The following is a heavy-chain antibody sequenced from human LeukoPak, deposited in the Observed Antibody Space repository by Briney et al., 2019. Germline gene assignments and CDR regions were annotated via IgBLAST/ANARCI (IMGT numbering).Heavy chain of an antibody. CDR3: ARGRGLDNWFDP. D-gene: IGHD3-10*01. J-gene: IGHJ5*02. Sequence: PSETLSLTCTVSGGSISSYYWSWIRQPPGKGLEWIGYIYYSGSTYYNPSLKSRVTISVDTSKNQFSLKLSSVTAADTAVYYCARGRGLDNWFDPWGQGTLVTVSS. CDR1: GGSISSYY. CDR2: IYYSGST. V-gene: IGHV4-59*01.